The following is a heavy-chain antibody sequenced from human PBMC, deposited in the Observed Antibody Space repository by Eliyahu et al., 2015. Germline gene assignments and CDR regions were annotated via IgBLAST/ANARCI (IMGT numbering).Heavy chain of an antibody. D-gene: IGHD3-3*01. CDR2: IVVGSGNT. CDR1: SSA. V-gene: IGHV1-58*01. J-gene: IGHJ4*02. CDR3: AADPFWSGYYRKGYFDY. Sequence: SSAVQWVRQARGQRLEWIGWIVVGSGNTNYAQKFQERVTITRDMSTSTAYMELSSLRSEDTAVYYCAADPFWSGYYRKGYFDYWGQGTLVTVSS.